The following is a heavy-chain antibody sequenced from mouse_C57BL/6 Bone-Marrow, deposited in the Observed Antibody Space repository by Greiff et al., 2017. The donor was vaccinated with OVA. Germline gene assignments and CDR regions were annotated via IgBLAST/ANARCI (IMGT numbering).Heavy chain of an antibody. CDR2: INPNNGGT. CDR1: GYTFTDYY. V-gene: IGHV1-26*01. J-gene: IGHJ2*01. D-gene: IGHD4-1*01. CDR3: ASLGRGDY. Sequence: EVQLQQSGPELVKPGASVKISCKASGYTFTDYYMNWVKQSHGKSLEWIGDINPNNGGTSYNQKFKGKATLTVDKSSSTAYMELRSLTSEDSAVYYCASLGRGDYWGQGTTLTVSS.